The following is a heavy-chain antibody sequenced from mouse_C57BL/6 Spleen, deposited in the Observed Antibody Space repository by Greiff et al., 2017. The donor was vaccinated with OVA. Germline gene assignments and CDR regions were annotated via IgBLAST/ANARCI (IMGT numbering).Heavy chain of an antibody. Sequence: EVKLQESGGGLVQPGGSMKLSCVASGFTFSNYWMNWVRQSPEKGLEWVAQIRLKSDNYATHYAESVKGRFTISRDDSKSSVYLQMNNLRAEDTGIYYCTDYGYDEDYAMDYWGQGTSVTVSS. J-gene: IGHJ4*01. CDR2: IRLKSDNYAT. V-gene: IGHV6-3*01. D-gene: IGHD2-2*01. CDR3: TDYGYDEDYAMDY. CDR1: GFTFSNYW.